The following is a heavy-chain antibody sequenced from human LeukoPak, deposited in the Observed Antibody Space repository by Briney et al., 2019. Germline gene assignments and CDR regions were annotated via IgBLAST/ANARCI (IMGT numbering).Heavy chain of an antibody. V-gene: IGHV4-39*07. J-gene: IGHJ6*03. CDR1: GGSIISSSYY. Sequence: SETLSLTCTVSGGSIISSSYYWGWIRQPPGKGLEWIGSIYYSGNTDYNPSLKSRVIISVKTSKNQFSLKLSSVTAADTAVYYCARDRFDDSSGYYYHYYYYMDVWGKGTTVTVSS. D-gene: IGHD3-22*01. CDR2: IYYSGNT. CDR3: ARDRFDDSSGYYYHYYYYMDV.